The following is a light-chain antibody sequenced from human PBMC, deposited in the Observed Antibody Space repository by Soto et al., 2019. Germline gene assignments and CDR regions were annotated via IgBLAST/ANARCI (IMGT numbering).Light chain of an antibody. CDR2: DTS. Sequence: DMQMTQSPSSVSPSVGDRVTISCRASQGLSGRLAWYQQKPGKAPKFLIYDTSTLQSGVPSRFSGRGSGTDFTLTISSLQPEDFATYYCQQSSTFPRTFGPGTRVDIK. J-gene: IGKJ1*01. CDR3: QQSSTFPRT. V-gene: IGKV1-12*01. CDR1: QGLSGR.